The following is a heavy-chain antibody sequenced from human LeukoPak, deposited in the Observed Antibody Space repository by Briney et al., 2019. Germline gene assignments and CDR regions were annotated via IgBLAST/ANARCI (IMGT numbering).Heavy chain of an antibody. J-gene: IGHJ4*02. CDR1: GYTFTGYY. V-gene: IGHV1-46*01. CDR2: INPSGGST. Sequence: GASVEVSCKASGYTFTGYYMHWVRQAPGQGLEWMGWINPSGGSTRYAQKFQGRVTMTRDTSTSTFYMELSSLRSEDTAMYYCARDLFHRYYDSSGRAFDYWGQGTLVTVSS. CDR3: ARDLFHRYYDSSGRAFDY. D-gene: IGHD3-22*01.